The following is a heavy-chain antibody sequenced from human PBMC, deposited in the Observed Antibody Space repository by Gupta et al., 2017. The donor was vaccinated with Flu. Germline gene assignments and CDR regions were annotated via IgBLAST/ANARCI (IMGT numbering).Heavy chain of an antibody. D-gene: IGHD2-15*01. CDR1: DFTFNDYA. V-gene: IGHV3-23*01. CDR3: ARRSRASWSHFDY. Sequence: LLEFGGGSVQPGGSLRLSCVASDFTFNDYAMNWVRHVPGRGLECVSALSESGQSKYYAGSVRGRFTISRDNSRNTVYLQMNSLRGEDTAIYYCARRSRASWSHFDYWGQGTLVTVSS. J-gene: IGHJ4*02. CDR2: LSESGQSK.